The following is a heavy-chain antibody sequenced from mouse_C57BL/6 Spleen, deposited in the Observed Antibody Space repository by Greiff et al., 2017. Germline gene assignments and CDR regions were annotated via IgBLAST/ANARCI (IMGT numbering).Heavy chain of an antibody. Sequence: EVQLVESGPGLVKPSQSLSLTCSVPGYSITSGYYWNWIRQFPGNKLEWMGYISYDGSNNYTPSLKNLISIPRDTSKNQFFLKVNSGNTEDTATYYGASCDDYDGWFADWGQGTLVTVSA. CDR2: ISYDGSN. V-gene: IGHV3-6*01. J-gene: IGHJ3*01. D-gene: IGHD2-4*01. CDR1: GYSITSGYY. CDR3: ASCDDYDGWFAD.